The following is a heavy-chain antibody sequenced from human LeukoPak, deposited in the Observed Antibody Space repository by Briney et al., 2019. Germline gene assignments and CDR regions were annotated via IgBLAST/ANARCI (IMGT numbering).Heavy chain of an antibody. D-gene: IGHD6-13*01. Sequence: PGESLKISCKGSGYSFTSYWIAWVRQMPGKGLEWMGIVNPADSDTRYSPSFQGPVTISVDKSISTAYLQWSSLQASDTAMYYCATVPRIPAVGNTEYFQYWGQGTLVTVSS. CDR2: VNPADSDT. CDR1: GYSFTSYW. V-gene: IGHV5-51*01. CDR3: ATVPRIPAVGNTEYFQY. J-gene: IGHJ1*01.